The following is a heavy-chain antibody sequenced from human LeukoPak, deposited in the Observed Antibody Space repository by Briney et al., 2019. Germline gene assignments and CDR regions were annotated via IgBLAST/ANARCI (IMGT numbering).Heavy chain of an antibody. Sequence: PGGSLRLSCAASGFRFKKDAMSWVRQAPGEGVEWVSDISTTDGSTYYAASVKGRFTVSRNNSKNTLSLQMDSLRVEDTPLYYCAKDWTTVVTPKGYYFDSWGQGTLVTVSS. J-gene: IGHJ4*02. V-gene: IGHV3-23*01. CDR2: ISTTDGST. D-gene: IGHD4-23*01. CDR1: GFRFKKDA. CDR3: AKDWTTVVTPKGYYFDS.